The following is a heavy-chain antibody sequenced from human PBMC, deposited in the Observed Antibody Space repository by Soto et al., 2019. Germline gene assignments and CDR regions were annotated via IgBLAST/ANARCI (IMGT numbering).Heavy chain of an antibody. CDR1: GGSINSSSYF. D-gene: IGHD6-19*01. Sequence: SETLSLTCTVSGGSINSSSYFWGWVRQPPGKGLEWIGSIYYSGSTYYNPSLRSRVTISVDTSKNQFSLKLSSVTAADTAVFYCARHYSSGSRNWFDPWGQGTLVTVSS. CDR3: ARHYSSGSRNWFDP. V-gene: IGHV4-39*01. CDR2: IYYSGST. J-gene: IGHJ5*02.